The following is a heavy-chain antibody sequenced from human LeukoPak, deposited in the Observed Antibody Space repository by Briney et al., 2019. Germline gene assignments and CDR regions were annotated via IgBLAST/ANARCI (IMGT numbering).Heavy chain of an antibody. J-gene: IGHJ4*02. V-gene: IGHV3-23*01. D-gene: IGHD3-10*01. CDR1: GFAFSSYA. CDR2: ISGSGGST. Sequence: PGGSLRLSCAASGFAFSSYAMSWVRQAPGKGLEWVSAISGSGGSTYYADSVKGRFTISRDNSKNTLYLQMNSLRAEDTAVYYCAKDLYGSGSFWQLPLPDYWGQGTLVTVSS. CDR3: AKDLYGSGSFWQLPLPDY.